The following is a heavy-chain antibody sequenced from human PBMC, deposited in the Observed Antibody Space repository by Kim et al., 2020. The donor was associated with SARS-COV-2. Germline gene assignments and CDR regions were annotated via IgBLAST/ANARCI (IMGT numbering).Heavy chain of an antibody. Sequence: GYADSMKSRVIISRDNAKNSLYVQMNSLRAEYTALYFCARGNPDYGDSLDFWGQGTLVTVSA. J-gene: IGHJ4*02. CDR3: ARGNPDYGDSLDF. V-gene: IGHV3-9*01. D-gene: IGHD4-17*01.